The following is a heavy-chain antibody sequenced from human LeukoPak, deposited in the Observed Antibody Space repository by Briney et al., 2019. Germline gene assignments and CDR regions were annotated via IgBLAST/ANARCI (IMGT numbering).Heavy chain of an antibody. J-gene: IGHJ6*03. D-gene: IGHD6-13*01. CDR2: ISSSSFKI. V-gene: IGHV3-48*04. CDR3: VRDPSYGSSWYYYMDV. CDR1: EFTFVRYA. Sequence: GGSLRLSCAASEFTFVRYAMNWLRQAPGKGLEWVSYISSSSFKIGYADSVKGRFTISRDNSKNSLYLQMDSLRVEDTAVYYCVRDPSYGSSWYYYMDVWGKGTTVTVSS.